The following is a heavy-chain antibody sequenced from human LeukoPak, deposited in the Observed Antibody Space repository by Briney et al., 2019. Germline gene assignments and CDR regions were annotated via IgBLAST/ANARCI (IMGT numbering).Heavy chain of an antibody. CDR3: ARGPNSNWSGLDF. V-gene: IGHV3-74*01. D-gene: IGHD6-6*01. Sequence: GGSLRLSCIASGFSFSGHWMHWARQLLGKGLVWVSRISPTGSTTSYADSVKGRFTVSRDNAKNTLYLQVNNLRAEDTAVYYCARGPNSNWSGLDFWGQGTLLTVSS. CDR2: ISPTGSTT. J-gene: IGHJ4*02. CDR1: GFSFSGHW.